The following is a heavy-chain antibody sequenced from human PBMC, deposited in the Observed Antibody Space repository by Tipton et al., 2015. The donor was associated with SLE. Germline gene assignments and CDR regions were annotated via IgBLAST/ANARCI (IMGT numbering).Heavy chain of an antibody. D-gene: IGHD6-13*01. CDR2: IYYSGST. V-gene: IGHV4-59*08. CDR3: ARHIAAAFDY. J-gene: IGHJ4*02. Sequence: GLVKPSETLSLTCTVSGGSINNYYWSWIRQPPGKGLEWIGYIYYSGSTNYNPSLKSRVTISVDTSKNQFSLKLSSVTAADTAVYYCARHIAAAFDYWGQGTLVTVSS. CDR1: GGSINNYY.